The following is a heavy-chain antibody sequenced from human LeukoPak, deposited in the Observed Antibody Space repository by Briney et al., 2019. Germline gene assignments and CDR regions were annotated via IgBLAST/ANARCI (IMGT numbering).Heavy chain of an antibody. J-gene: IGHJ4*02. D-gene: IGHD3-22*01. V-gene: IGHV3-23*01. Sequence: GGSLRLSCAASGFTFSSYAMSWVRQAPGKGLEWVSAISGSGGSTYYADSVKGRFTISRDNSKNTLYLQMNSLRAEDTAVYYCAKQRVEYYYDSSGYSTSHFDYWGQGTLVTVSS. CDR1: GFTFSSYA. CDR3: AKQRVEYYYDSSGYSTSHFDY. CDR2: ISGSGGST.